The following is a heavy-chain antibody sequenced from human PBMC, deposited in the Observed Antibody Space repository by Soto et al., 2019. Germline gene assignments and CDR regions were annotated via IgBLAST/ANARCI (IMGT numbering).Heavy chain of an antibody. D-gene: IGHD3-10*01. CDR1: GFRLATYD. V-gene: IGHV1-18*01. J-gene: IGHJ1*01. CDR2: ISVYNGNA. Sequence: QVQLEQSGPEVKKPGASVKVSCKASGFRLATYDIMWVRQAPGQGPEWMGWISVYNGNAIYARKLQGRLTMTTDTSTSTAYMQLRSLTSDDTAVYYWARVGEGWLEPREFFQDWGKGTLVTVSS. CDR3: ARVGEGWLEPREFFQD.